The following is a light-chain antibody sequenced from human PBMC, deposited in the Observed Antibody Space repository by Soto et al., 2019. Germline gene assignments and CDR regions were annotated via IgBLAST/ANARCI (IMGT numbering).Light chain of an antibody. CDR2: DVN. CDR3: CSYGGSFYV. V-gene: IGLV2-11*01. Sequence: QSVLTQPHSVSGSPGQSVAISCSGTSSDVGGYNYVSWYQQHPGKAPKLIIFDVNKRPSGVPDRFSGSKSGNTAFLTISGLQAEDEADYYCCSYGGSFYVVGTGTKLTVL. CDR1: SSDVGGYNY. J-gene: IGLJ1*01.